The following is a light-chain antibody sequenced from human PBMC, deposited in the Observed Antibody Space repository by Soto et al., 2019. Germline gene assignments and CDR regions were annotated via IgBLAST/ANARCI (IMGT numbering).Light chain of an antibody. CDR3: CSYACSYTFVL. Sequence: QSALTQPRSVSGSPGQSVTISCTGTSSDVGGYNYVSWYQQHPGKAPKLMIYDVSKRPSGVPDRFSGSKSGNTASLTISGLQAEDEADYYCCSYACSYTFVLFGGGTQLTVL. J-gene: IGLJ2*01. V-gene: IGLV2-11*01. CDR1: SSDVGGYNY. CDR2: DVS.